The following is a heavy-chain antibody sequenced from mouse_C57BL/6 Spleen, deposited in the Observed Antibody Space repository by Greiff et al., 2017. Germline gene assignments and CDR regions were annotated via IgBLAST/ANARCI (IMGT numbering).Heavy chain of an antibody. Sequence: EVQLQQSGPELVKPGASVKIPCKASGYTFTDYNMDWVKQSHGKSLEWIGAINPNNGGTIYNQKFKGKATLTVDKSSSTAYMERRSLTSEDTAVYYGARRRGTGFWLAYWGQGTLVTVSA. V-gene: IGHV1-18*01. CDR2: INPNNGGT. CDR1: GYTFTDYN. D-gene: IGHD3-3*01. CDR3: ARRRGTGFWLAY. J-gene: IGHJ3*01.